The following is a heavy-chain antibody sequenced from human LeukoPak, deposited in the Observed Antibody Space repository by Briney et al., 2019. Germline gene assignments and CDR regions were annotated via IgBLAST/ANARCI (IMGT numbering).Heavy chain of an antibody. Sequence: SETLSLTCTVSGGSISSGSYYWSWIRQPAGKGLEWIGRIYTSGSTNYNPSLKSRVTISVDTSKNQFSLKLSSVTAADTAVYYCARAIANWGSSPFDYWGQGTLVTVSS. CDR1: GGSISSGSYY. CDR2: IYTSGST. CDR3: ARAIANWGSSPFDY. J-gene: IGHJ4*02. V-gene: IGHV4-61*02. D-gene: IGHD7-27*01.